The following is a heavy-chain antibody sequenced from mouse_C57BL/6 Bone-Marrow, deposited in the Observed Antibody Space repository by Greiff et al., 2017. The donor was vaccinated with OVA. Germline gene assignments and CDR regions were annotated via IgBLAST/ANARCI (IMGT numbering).Heavy chain of an antibody. D-gene: IGHD2-3*01. CDR3: AREDDGYTLAY. J-gene: IGHJ3*01. Sequence: VQLQQPGAELVRPGSSVKLSCKASGYTFTSYWMHWVKQRPIQGLEWIGNIDPSDSETHYNQKFKDKATLTVDKSSSTAYMQLSSLTSEDSAVDYCAREDDGYTLAYWGQGTLVTVSA. V-gene: IGHV1-52*01. CDR1: GYTFTSYW. CDR2: IDPSDSET.